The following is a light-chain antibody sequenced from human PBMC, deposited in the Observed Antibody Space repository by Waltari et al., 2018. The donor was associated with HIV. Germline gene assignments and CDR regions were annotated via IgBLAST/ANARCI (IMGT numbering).Light chain of an antibody. CDR1: SLRSFF. Sequence: SSELTQDPVVSVALGQTINITCQGASLRSFFATWDQQRPGQAPVLAVYGTNRRPSGVPDRFSASNSGNTSSLIISDSQAVDEADYYCHSRDTNGDHYVFGGGTRVIV. CDR2: GTN. CDR3: HSRDTNGDHYV. V-gene: IGLV3-19*01. J-gene: IGLJ1*01.